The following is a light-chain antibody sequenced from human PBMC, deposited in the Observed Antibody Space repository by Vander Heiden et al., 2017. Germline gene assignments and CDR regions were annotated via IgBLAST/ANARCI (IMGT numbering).Light chain of an antibody. J-gene: IGKJ1*01. CDR2: WAS. CDR3: QQYYSTPPT. V-gene: IGKV4-1*01. CDR1: QRVLYRSNTKNT. Sequence: DNVMTQSPDSLAVSLGERTTINCKSSQRVLYRSNTKNTSAWYQQKPGQPPKLLIYWASTREAGVPDRFSGSGSWTDFTLTISSLQAEDVAVYYCQQYYSTPPTFGQGTKVEIK.